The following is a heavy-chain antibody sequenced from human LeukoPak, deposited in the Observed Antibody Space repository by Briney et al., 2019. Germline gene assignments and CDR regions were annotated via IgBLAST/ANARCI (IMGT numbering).Heavy chain of an antibody. J-gene: IGHJ4*01. Sequence: PGGSLRLSCAASGFTFSSYSMNWVRQAPGKGLEWVSSISSSSRYIYYADSVKGRFTISRDNAKNSLYLQMNSLRAEDTAVYYCARDGYYYGSGSYLWGHGTLVTVSS. V-gene: IGHV3-21*01. CDR2: ISSSSRYI. CDR3: ARDGYYYGSGSYL. CDR1: GFTFSSYS. D-gene: IGHD3-10*01.